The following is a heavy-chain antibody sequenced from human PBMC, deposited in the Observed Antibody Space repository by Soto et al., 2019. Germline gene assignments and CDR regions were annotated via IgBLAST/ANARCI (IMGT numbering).Heavy chain of an antibody. CDR3: AREVGYGDFSAALLD. V-gene: IGHV1-69*01. CDR1: GGTFSSHS. D-gene: IGHD2-21*02. Sequence: VQLMQSGAEVKKPGSSVKVSCKASGGTFSSHSINWVRQAPGQGLEWMGGIITLFGTSNYAQNFQGRVTIPADQSTSTAYMELKCLTSDDTAVYYCAREVGYGDFSAALLDWGQGTLVTVSS. J-gene: IGHJ4*02. CDR2: IITLFGTS.